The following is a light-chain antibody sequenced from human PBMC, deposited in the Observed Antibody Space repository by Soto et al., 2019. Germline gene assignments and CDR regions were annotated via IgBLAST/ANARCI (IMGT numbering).Light chain of an antibody. V-gene: IGKV3-20*01. CDR1: QSVSSD. CDR3: QRYGSSPPWT. J-gene: IGKJ1*01. CDR2: GAS. Sequence: EIVMTQSPATLSVSPGDRATLSCRASQSVSSDLAWYQQKPGQAPRLLIYGASSRATGIPDRFSGSGSGTDFTLTISRLEPEDFAVYYCQRYGSSPPWTFGQGTKVDIK.